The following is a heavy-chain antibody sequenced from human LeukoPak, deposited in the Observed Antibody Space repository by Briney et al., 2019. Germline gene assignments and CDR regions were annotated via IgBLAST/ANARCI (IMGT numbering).Heavy chain of an antibody. CDR3: ARGPAYSYGYRNWFDP. Sequence: SETLSLTCAVHGGSFSGYYWSWIRQPPGKGLEWIGEINHSGSTNYNPSLKSRVTISVDTSKNQFSLKLSSVTAADTAVYYCARGPAYSYGYRNWFDPWGQGTLVTVSS. CDR1: GGSFSGYY. J-gene: IGHJ5*02. CDR2: INHSGST. D-gene: IGHD5-18*01. V-gene: IGHV4-34*01.